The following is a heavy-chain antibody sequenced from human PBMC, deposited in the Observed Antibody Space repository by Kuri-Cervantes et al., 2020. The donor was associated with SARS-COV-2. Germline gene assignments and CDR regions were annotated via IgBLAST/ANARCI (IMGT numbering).Heavy chain of an antibody. V-gene: IGHV3-21*04. CDR1: GFTFSDAW. J-gene: IGHJ3*02. CDR2: ISSSSSYI. CDR3: ARGGVGYCSSTSCYSFWAFDI. D-gene: IGHD2-2*02. Sequence: GGSLRLSCVASGFTFSDAWMSWVRQAPGKGLEWVSSISSSSSYIYYADSVKGRFTISRDNAKSSLYLQMNSLRAEETAVYYCARGGVGYCSSTSCYSFWAFDIWGQGTMVTVSS.